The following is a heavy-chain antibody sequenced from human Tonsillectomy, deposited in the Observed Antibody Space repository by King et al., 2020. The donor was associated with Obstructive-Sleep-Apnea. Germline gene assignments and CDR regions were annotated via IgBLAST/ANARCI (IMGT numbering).Heavy chain of an antibody. J-gene: IGHJ6*02. D-gene: IGHD5-18*01. CDR2: KSDDGRNE. CDR3: AKDLTGGYRDYYALEV. V-gene: IGHV3-30*18. Sequence: QVQLVESGGGVVQPGRSLRLSCTVPRFNLRPYDMYWVRQAPGKGREGVAVKSDDGRNEDYAAYGMGRFTLSCDNSQNTLHLEMNRLRAEDTAVYYCAKDLTGGYRDYYALEVWGQGTTVTVSS. CDR1: RFNLRPYD.